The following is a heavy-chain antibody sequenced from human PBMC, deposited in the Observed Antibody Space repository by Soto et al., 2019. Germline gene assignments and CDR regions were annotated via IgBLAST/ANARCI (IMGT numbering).Heavy chain of an antibody. CDR3: ASRSCYCPHTTCYEDYFDY. V-gene: IGHV4-39*01. D-gene: IGHD2-2*01. Sequence: QLQLQESGPGLVKPSETLSLTCTVSGGSISSRSFYWGWIRQPPGMGLAWIGRLYYTGSTDYGPAIATRLSMSVDRSKTQASLRLSSVTAADTAVYSCASRSCYCPHTTCYEDYFDYWGQGILVTVSS. J-gene: IGHJ4*02. CDR2: LYYTGST. CDR1: GGSISSRSFY.